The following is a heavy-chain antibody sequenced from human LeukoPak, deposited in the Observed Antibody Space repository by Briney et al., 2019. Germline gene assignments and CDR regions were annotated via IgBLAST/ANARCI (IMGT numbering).Heavy chain of an antibody. J-gene: IGHJ4*02. V-gene: IGHV4-39*01. Sequence: PSETLSLTCTVSGGSISSSTYYWAWIRQPPGKGLEWIATIHHSGSTYYKPSLRSGVTISVDTSRNQFSLELSSVTVADTAVYYCARLGGYYDPPGYWGQGTLVTVSS. CDR3: ARLGGYYDPPGY. CDR2: IHHSGST. CDR1: GGSISSSTYY. D-gene: IGHD3-22*01.